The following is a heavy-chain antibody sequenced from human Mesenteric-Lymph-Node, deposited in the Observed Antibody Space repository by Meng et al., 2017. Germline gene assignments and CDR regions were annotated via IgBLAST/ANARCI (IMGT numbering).Heavy chain of an antibody. Sequence: QGQLREPGPGLVGRSDTPSLTRAVSGGASSSIKWGDWVRQPPVYGLEWIGEIYHSGRTIYNPSLRSRVTISVDKSKNQFSLKLSSGTAADTAVYYCARVATAGNEWFGPWGQETLVTVSS. J-gene: IGHJ5*02. V-gene: IGHV4-4*02. CDR3: ARVATAGNEWFGP. CDR1: GGASSSIKW. CDR2: IYHSGRT. D-gene: IGHD6-13*01.